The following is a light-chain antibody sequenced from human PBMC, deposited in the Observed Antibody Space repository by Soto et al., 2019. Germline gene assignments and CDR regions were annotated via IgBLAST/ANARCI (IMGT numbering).Light chain of an antibody. CDR3: QQYGSSPVT. CDR2: GAS. J-gene: IGKJ3*01. Sequence: ENGLTQSPGTLSLSPGERATLSCRASQSVSSSYLAWYQQKPGQAPRLLIYGASSRATGIPDRFSGSGSGTDFTLTISRLEPEDFAVYYCQQYGSSPVTFGPGTKVDIK. CDR1: QSVSSSY. V-gene: IGKV3-20*01.